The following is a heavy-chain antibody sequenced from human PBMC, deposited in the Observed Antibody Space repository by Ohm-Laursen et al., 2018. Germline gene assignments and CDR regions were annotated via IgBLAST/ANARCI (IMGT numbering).Heavy chain of an antibody. J-gene: IGHJ4*02. D-gene: IGHD3-10*01. CDR1: GFTFTNYW. V-gene: IGHV3-7*01. Sequence: SLRLSCAASGFTFTNYWMSWVRQAPGKGLEWLANIKRDESEKNYVDSVKGRFTISRDNAKNSLYLQMNSLRVEDTAVYYCARDYYASGSHDYWGQGTLVTVSS. CDR3: ARDYYASGSHDY. CDR2: IKRDESEK.